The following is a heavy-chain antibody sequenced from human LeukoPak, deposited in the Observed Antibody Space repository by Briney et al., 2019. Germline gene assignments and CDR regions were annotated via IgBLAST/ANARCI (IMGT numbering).Heavy chain of an antibody. V-gene: IGHV3-30*02. D-gene: IGHD1/OR15-1a*01. J-gene: IGHJ4*02. Sequence: GGSLRLSCATSGFAFSSYGMHWVRQAPGKGLEWVAFIRYDGSDKFYADSMKGRFTISRDDSKNTVYLQMNSLRTEDTAVYYCAKPLPWNTGGYSDYWGQGILVTVSS. CDR2: IRYDGSDK. CDR3: AKPLPWNTGGYSDY. CDR1: GFAFSSYG.